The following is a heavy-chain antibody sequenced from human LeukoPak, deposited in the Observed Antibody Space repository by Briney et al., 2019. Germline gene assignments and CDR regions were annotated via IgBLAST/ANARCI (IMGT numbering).Heavy chain of an antibody. D-gene: IGHD2-2*02. CDR2: ISAYNGNT. V-gene: IGHV1-18*01. CDR3: ARARYCSSTSCYTAEYFQH. CDR1: GYTFTSYG. Sequence: ASVKVSCKASGYTFTSYGISWVRQAPGQGLEWMGWISAYNGNTNYAQKLQGRVTMTTDASTSTAYMELRSLRSDDTAVYYCARARYCSSTSCYTAEYFQHWGQGTLVTVSS. J-gene: IGHJ1*01.